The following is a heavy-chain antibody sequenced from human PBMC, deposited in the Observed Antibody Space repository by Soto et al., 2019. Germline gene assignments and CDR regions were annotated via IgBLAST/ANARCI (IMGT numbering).Heavy chain of an antibody. J-gene: IGHJ6*02. V-gene: IGHV5-10-1*01. CDR1: GYNFETYW. CDR3: ARRIAAAGGYYYYAFDV. Sequence: GESLKISCKGSGYNFETYWINSVRQTPGKGLEWMGRIDPIDSKTKYSPSLEGHITISVDKSISTTYLQWSSLKASDTAIYYCARRIAAAGGYYYYAFDVWGQGTAVTVSS. D-gene: IGHD6-13*01. CDR2: IDPIDSKT.